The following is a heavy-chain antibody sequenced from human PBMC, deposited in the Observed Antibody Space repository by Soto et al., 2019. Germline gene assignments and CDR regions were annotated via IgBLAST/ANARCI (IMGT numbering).Heavy chain of an antibody. CDR3: ARRNYYDSSGYYYPGWYYYGMDA. Sequence: SVKVSCKASGGTFSSYAISWVRQAPGQGLEWMGGIIPIFGTANYAQKFQGRVTITADKSTSTAYMELSSLRSEDTAVYYCARRNYYDSSGYYYPGWYYYGMDAWGQGTTVTVSS. V-gene: IGHV1-69*06. D-gene: IGHD3-22*01. CDR2: IIPIFGTA. CDR1: GGTFSSYA. J-gene: IGHJ6*02.